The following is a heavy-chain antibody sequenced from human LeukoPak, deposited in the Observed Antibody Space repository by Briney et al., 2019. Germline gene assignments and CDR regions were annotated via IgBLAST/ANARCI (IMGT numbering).Heavy chain of an antibody. CDR2: MYYRGNT. CDR3: AKGDPFRAGWFDP. V-gene: IGHV4-59*01. Sequence: PSETLSLTCTVSGGSISSYYWSWLRQPPGKGLEWSGYMYYRGNTNYDPSLKSRVTISIDTPNNQFSLKLSSVTAADTAVYYCAKGDPFRAGWFDPWGQGILVTVSS. CDR1: GGSISSYY. J-gene: IGHJ5*02. D-gene: IGHD6-13*01.